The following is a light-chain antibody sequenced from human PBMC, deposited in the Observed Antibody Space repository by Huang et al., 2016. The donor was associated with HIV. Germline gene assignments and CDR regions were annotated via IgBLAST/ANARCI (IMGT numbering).Light chain of an antibody. CDR2: WAS. J-gene: IGKJ4*01. CDR3: QQYFETPLT. V-gene: IGKV4-1*01. CDR1: QTILYSYKNKNY. Sequence: DIVMTQSPDSLAVSLGERATVNCKSSQTILYSYKNKNYLAWYQQKPGQPPKLRIYWASTRESGVPDRVSGSGSGTDFTLTISSLQAEDVAVYYCQQYFETPLTFGGGTKVEIK.